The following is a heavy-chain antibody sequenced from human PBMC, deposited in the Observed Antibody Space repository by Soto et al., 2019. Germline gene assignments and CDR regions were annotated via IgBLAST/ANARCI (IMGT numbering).Heavy chain of an antibody. CDR3: ARRGYGPGFPYYYGMDV. Sequence: SETLSLTCTVSGGSISSGGYYWSWIRQHPGKGLEWIGYIYYSGSTYYNPSLKSRVTISVDTSKNQFSLKLSSVTAADTAVYYCARRGYGPGFPYYYGMDVWGQGTTVTVSS. CDR1: GGSISSGGYY. D-gene: IGHD3-10*01. CDR2: IYYSGST. J-gene: IGHJ6*02. V-gene: IGHV4-31*03.